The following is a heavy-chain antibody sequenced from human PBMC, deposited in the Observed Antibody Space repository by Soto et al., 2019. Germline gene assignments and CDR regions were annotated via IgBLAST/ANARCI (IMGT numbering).Heavy chain of an antibody. Sequence: ASVKVSCKASGYTFTGYTVTCVRQAPGQGLEWVGRVIPILGASNFAQKFQGRVTISADKSADTAYMVLTGLTSEDTAVYYCARSRGSYYTNFDSWGQGTLVTVSS. D-gene: IGHD3-10*01. CDR2: VIPILGAS. J-gene: IGHJ4*02. CDR1: GYTFTGYT. CDR3: ARSRGSYYTNFDS. V-gene: IGHV1-69*08.